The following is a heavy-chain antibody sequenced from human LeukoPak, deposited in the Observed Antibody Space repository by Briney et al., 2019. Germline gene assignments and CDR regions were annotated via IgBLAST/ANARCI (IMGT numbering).Heavy chain of an antibody. J-gene: IGHJ4*02. CDR3: ARDVNGYNFYYFDY. V-gene: IGHV4-59*01. D-gene: IGHD5-24*01. Sequence: SETLSLTCTVSGGSISSYYWSWIRQPPGKGLEWIGYIYYSGSTNYNPSLKSRVTISVDTSKNQFSLKLSSVTAADTAVYYCARDVNGYNFYYFDYWGQGTLVTVSS. CDR1: GGSISSYY. CDR2: IYYSGST.